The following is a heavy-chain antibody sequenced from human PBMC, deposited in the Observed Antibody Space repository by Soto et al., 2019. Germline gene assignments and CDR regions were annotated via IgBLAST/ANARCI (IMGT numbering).Heavy chain of an antibody. CDR2: INHSGST. CDR3: ARYGYSGYDSEFNHKNWFDP. J-gene: IGHJ5*02. Sequence: TSETLSLTCAVYGGSFSGYYWSWIRQPPGKGLEWIGEINHSGSTNYNPSLKSRVTISVDTSKNQFSLKLSSVTAADTAVYYCARYGYSGYDSEFNHKNWFDPWGQGTLVTVSS. V-gene: IGHV4-34*01. CDR1: GGSFSGYY. D-gene: IGHD5-12*01.